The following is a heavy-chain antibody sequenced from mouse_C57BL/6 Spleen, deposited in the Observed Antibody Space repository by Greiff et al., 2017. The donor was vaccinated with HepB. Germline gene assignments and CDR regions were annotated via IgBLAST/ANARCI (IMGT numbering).Heavy chain of an antibody. CDR1: GFTFSDYG. J-gene: IGHJ4*01. CDR2: ISSGSSTI. V-gene: IGHV5-17*01. CDR3: ARMNYGAMDY. D-gene: IGHD1-1*02. Sequence: DVQLVESGGGLVKPGGSLKLSCAASGFTFSDYGMHWVRQAPEKGLEWVAYISSGSSTIYYADTVKGRFTISRDNAKNTLFLQMTSLRSEDTAMYYCARMNYGAMDYWGQGTSVTVSS.